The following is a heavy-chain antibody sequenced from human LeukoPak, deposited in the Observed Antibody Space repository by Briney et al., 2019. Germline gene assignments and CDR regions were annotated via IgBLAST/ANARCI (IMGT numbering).Heavy chain of an antibody. V-gene: IGHV3-48*03. CDR2: ISSSGSTI. CDR1: GFTFSRYR. CDR3: ARDCGGGSCYGPYDAFDI. J-gene: IGHJ3*02. D-gene: IGHD2-15*01. Sequence: PGGSLRLSCVASGFTFSRYRMNWVRQAPGKGLEWVSYISSSGSTIYYADSVKGRFTISRDNAKNSLYLQMNSLRAEDTAVYYCARDCGGGSCYGPYDAFDIWGQGTMVTVSS.